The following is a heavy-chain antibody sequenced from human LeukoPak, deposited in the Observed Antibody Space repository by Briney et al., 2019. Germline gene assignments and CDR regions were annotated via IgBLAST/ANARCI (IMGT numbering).Heavy chain of an antibody. CDR3: ARHRPVPYYYGSGSYFYGRLDP. CDR2: IYYSGST. CDR1: GGSISSSSYY. Sequence: SETLSLTCTVSGGSISSSSYYWGWIRQPPGKGLEWIGSIYYSGSTNYNPSLKSRVTISVDTSKNQFSLKLSSVTAADTAVYYCARHRPVPYYYGSGSYFYGRLDPWGQGTLVTVSS. V-gene: IGHV4-39*01. J-gene: IGHJ5*02. D-gene: IGHD3-10*01.